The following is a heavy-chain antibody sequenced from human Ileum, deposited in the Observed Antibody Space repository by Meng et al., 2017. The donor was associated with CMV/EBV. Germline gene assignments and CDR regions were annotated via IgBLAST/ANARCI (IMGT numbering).Heavy chain of an antibody. D-gene: IGHD5-18*01. Sequence: QLHRRGTAPGLVTPSQPLSLTCIVSGGSISSNNYYWSWIRQPSGKGLAWIGRIYTGGSTNYNPSLKSRVTISVDMSKNQFSLKLSSVTAADTAVYYCARGLMSGYSYGYEDYWGQGTLVTVSS. CDR1: GGSISSNNYY. CDR3: ARGLMSGYSYGYEDY. J-gene: IGHJ4*02. V-gene: IGHV4-61*02. CDR2: IYTGGST.